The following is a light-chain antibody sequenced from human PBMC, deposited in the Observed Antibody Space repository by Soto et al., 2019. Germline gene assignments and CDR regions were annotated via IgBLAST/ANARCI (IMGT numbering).Light chain of an antibody. CDR2: AAS. Sequence: AIRMTQSPSSFSASTGDRVTITCRASQGISSYLAWYQQKPGKAPKLLIYAASTLQSGVPSRFSGSGSGTDFTLNIRCLQSEDFATYYCQQYYSYPPTFGQGTKVEIK. CDR1: QGISSY. J-gene: IGKJ1*01. V-gene: IGKV1-8*01. CDR3: QQYYSYPPT.